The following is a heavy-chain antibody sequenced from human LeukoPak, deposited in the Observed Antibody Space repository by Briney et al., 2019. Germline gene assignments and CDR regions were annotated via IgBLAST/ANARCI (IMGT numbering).Heavy chain of an antibody. J-gene: IGHJ6*02. Sequence: GASVKVSCKASGYTFTGYYMHWVRQAPGQGLEWMGRINPNSGGTNYAQKFQGRVTMTRDTSISTAYMELSRLRSDDTAVYYCARDLQKAVAGHYYYYYGMDVWGQGTTVTVSS. CDR3: ARDLQKAVAGHYYYYYGMDV. D-gene: IGHD6-19*01. CDR2: INPNSGGT. V-gene: IGHV1-2*06. CDR1: GYTFTGYY.